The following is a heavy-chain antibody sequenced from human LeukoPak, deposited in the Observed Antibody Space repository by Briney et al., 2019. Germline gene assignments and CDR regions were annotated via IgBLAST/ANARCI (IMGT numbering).Heavy chain of an antibody. J-gene: IGHJ4*02. Sequence: SVKVSCKASGYTFTGYYMHWVRQAPGQGLKWMGGIIPIFGTANYAQKFQGRVTITADESTSTAYMELSSLRSEDTAVYYCARDVAVAGTPVGLHFDYWGQGTLVTVSS. CDR1: GYTFTGYY. CDR2: IIPIFGTA. CDR3: ARDVAVAGTPVGLHFDY. D-gene: IGHD6-19*01. V-gene: IGHV1-69*13.